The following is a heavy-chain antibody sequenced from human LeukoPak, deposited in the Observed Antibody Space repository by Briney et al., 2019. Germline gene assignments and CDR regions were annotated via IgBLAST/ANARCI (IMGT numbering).Heavy chain of an antibody. CDR2: INQAGSEK. CDR3: ARDKDPRSSPNTVRYFDY. J-gene: IGHJ4*02. Sequence: GGSLRLSCAASGFTFNTYWMTWVRQAPGKGLEWVANINQAGSEKYYVDSVKGRFTISRDNAKNSLYLEMDSVRGEDTAMYYCARDKDPRSSPNTVRYFDYWGQGTLVTVSS. V-gene: IGHV3-7*01. D-gene: IGHD4-17*01. CDR1: GFTFNTYW.